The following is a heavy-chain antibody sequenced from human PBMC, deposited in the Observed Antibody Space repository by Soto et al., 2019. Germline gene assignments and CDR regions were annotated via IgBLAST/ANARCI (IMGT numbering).Heavy chain of an antibody. J-gene: IGHJ4*02. Sequence: DVQLVESGGGLVKPGGSLRLSCAASGFTFNDYAMNWVRQAPGKGLEWVAHISSGGSYIYYADSLKGRFTISRDSAENSVYLQMNSLRPEDTGVYYCARGRYELLYDSFDYWGQGALVTVYS. D-gene: IGHD3-3*01. CDR1: GFTFNDYA. CDR2: ISSGGSYI. V-gene: IGHV3-21*01. CDR3: ARGRYELLYDSFDY.